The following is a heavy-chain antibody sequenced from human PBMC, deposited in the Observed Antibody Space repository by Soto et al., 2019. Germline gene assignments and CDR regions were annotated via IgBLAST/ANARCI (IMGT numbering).Heavy chain of an antibody. CDR2: ISDTGSSH. Sequence: GGSLRLSCVGSGFTFSSYGMHWVRQAPGKGLECVAVISDTGSSHYYAASVEGRFTISRENSKNTLSLHMDRLRVEDTAVYYCAKDRGGDCPDNSCYFGADYWGQGT. J-gene: IGHJ4*02. CDR1: GFTFSSYG. V-gene: IGHV3-30*18. D-gene: IGHD2-2*01. CDR3: AKDRGGDCPDNSCYFGADY.